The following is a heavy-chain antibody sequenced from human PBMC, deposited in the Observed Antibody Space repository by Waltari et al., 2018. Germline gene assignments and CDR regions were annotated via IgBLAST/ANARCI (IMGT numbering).Heavy chain of an antibody. CDR2: IDYSGGT. D-gene: IGHD3-3*01. J-gene: IGHJ4*02. CDR3: ARQFTISGVAPFDY. Sequence: QLQLQESGPGLVKPSETLFLTCTVSGGPISSSSYYWGWIRQPPGKGLGWIGSIDYSGGTYDNPSLKSRVTISVDTSKNQFSLNLSSVTAADTAVYYCARQFTISGVAPFDYWGQGTLVTVSS. V-gene: IGHV4-39*07. CDR1: GGPISSSSYY.